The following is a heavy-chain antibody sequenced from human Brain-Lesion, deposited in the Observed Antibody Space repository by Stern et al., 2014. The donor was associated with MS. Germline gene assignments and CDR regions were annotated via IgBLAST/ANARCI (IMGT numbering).Heavy chain of an antibody. J-gene: IGHJ3*02. CDR3: ARELPDLNAFDI. D-gene: IGHD1-14*01. V-gene: IGHV4-4*02. CDR2: IYHNGGP. CDR1: GGSISSSNW. Sequence: VQLVESGPGLVKPSGTLSLTCAVSGGSISSSNWWSWVRQSPGKGLERVGEIYHNGGPKYSPSFEIRVIISVDKSKNQFSLKLSYVTAADTAVYYCARELPDLNAFDIWGQGTMVTVSS.